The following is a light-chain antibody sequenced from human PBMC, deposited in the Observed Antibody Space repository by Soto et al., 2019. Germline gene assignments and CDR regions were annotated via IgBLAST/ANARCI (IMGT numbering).Light chain of an antibody. CDR2: HTS. CDR1: QSLTSN. CDR3: QRYNHGPRMLP. V-gene: IGKV3-15*01. Sequence: EIILTQSPATLYVSPGERATLSCRASQSLTSNLAWYQQRPGQAPRLLIYHTSTRATAIPARFSGSGSGSAFALTIASLQSEDFAVYSCQRYNHGPRMLPFGGGTRV. J-gene: IGKJ4*01.